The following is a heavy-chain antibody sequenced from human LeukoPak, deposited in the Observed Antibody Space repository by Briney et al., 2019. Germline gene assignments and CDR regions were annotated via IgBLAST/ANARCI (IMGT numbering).Heavy chain of an antibody. V-gene: IGHV3-7*01. J-gene: IGHJ4*02. CDR2: IKQDGSEK. CDR1: GFTFSSYW. Sequence: GGSLRLSCAASGFTFSSYWMSWVRQAPGKGLEWVANIKQDGSEKYYVDSVRGRFTISRDNAKNSMYLQMNSLRAEDTAVYYCARAETMIVVVTPIFDYWGQGTLVTVSS. CDR3: ARAETMIVVVTPIFDY. D-gene: IGHD3-22*01.